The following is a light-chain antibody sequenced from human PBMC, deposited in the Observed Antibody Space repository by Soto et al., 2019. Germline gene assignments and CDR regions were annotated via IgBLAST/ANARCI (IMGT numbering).Light chain of an antibody. V-gene: IGKV1-8*01. Sequence: AIRMTQSPSSFSASTGDRVTITCRASQGISSYLAWYQQKPGKAPKLLIYAASTLQSGVPSRFSGSGSGTDSTLTISCLQSEDFATYYCQQYYSYPQFGQGTKVEIK. CDR2: AAS. CDR1: QGISSY. J-gene: IGKJ1*01. CDR3: QQYYSYPQ.